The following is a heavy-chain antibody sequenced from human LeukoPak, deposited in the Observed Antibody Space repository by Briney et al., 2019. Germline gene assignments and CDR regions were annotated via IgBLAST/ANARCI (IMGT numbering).Heavy chain of an antibody. V-gene: IGHV1-69*13. D-gene: IGHD3-22*01. CDR2: IIPIFGTA. Sequence: ASVTVSCKASGGTFSSYAISWVRQAPGQGLEWMGGIIPIFGTANYAQKFQGRVTITADESTSTAYMELSSLRSEDTAVYYCARGMIVVATDYYFDYWGQGTLVTVSS. CDR1: GGTFSSYA. J-gene: IGHJ4*02. CDR3: ARGMIVVATDYYFDY.